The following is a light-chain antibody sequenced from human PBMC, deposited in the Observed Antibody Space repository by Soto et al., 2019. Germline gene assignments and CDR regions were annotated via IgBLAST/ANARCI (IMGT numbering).Light chain of an antibody. Sequence: QSVLTQPPSASGSPGQSVTISCTGTGSDIGSYNYVSWYQQYPGRAPRLLIFEVSERPSGVPDRFSGSKSGNTASLTVSGLLAEDEAEYFFSLYACSNKHVIFGAGTKVTVL. V-gene: IGLV2-8*01. CDR3: SLYACSNKHVI. CDR2: EVS. CDR1: GSDIGSYNY. J-gene: IGLJ2*01.